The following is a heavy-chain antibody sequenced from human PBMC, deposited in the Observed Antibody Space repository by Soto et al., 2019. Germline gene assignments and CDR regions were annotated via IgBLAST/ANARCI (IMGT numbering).Heavy chain of an antibody. Sequence: SETLSLTCTVSGGSISSGGYYWNWIRLHPGKGLEWIGYTYYSGNTYYNPSLNSRVTISADTSKNQFSLKLSSVTAADTAVYYCARADPDASVGYWGQGTLVTVSS. V-gene: IGHV4-31*03. CDR1: GGSISSGGYY. CDR3: ARADPDASVGY. D-gene: IGHD2-15*01. CDR2: TYYSGNT. J-gene: IGHJ4*02.